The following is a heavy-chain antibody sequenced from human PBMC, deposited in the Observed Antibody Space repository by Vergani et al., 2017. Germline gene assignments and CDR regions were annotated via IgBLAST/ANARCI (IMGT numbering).Heavy chain of an antibody. CDR3: ARALGKGWYFREIDY. CDR2: MNPNSGNT. D-gene: IGHD6-19*01. Sequence: QVQLVQSGAEVKKPGSSVKVSCKASGGTFSSYAINWVRQATGQGLEWMGWMNPNSGNTGYAQKFQGRVTMTRNTSISTAYMELSSLRSEDTAVYYCARALGKGWYFREIDYWGQGTLVTVSS. V-gene: IGHV1-8*02. CDR1: GGTFSSYA. J-gene: IGHJ4*02.